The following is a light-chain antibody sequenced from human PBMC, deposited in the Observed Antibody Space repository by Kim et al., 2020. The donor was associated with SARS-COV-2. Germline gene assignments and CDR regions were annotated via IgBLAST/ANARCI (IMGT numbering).Light chain of an antibody. CDR1: QYIDTY. V-gene: IGKV3-11*01. Sequence: EIVLTQSPATLSLSPGERATLSCRASQYIDTYLAWYQQKPGQPPRLLIYDTSDRATGVPARFSGSGSGTDFTLTISSLESDDFAVYYCQQRDKWPLSFGGGTKVDIK. CDR2: DTS. J-gene: IGKJ4*01. CDR3: QQRDKWPLS.